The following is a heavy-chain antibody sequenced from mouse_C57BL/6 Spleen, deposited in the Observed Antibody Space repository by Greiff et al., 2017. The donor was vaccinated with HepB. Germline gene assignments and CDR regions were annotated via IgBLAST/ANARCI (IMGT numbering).Heavy chain of an antibody. CDR2: IWSGGST. CDR1: GFSLTSYG. Sequence: VQLQQSGPGLVQPSQSLSITCTVSGFSLTSYGVHWVRQSQGKGLEWLGVIWSGGSTDYNAAFISRLSISKDNSKSQVFFKMNSLQADDTAIYYCARRENGYDYPLAMDYWGQGTSGTVSS. V-gene: IGHV2-2*01. J-gene: IGHJ4*01. D-gene: IGHD2-4*01. CDR3: ARRENGYDYPLAMDY.